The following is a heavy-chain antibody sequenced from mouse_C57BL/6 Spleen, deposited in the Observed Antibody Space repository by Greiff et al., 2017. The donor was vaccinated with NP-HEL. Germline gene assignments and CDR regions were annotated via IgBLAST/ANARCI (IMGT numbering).Heavy chain of an antibody. D-gene: IGHD2-4*01. Sequence: VQLQQSGAELVRPGTSVKVSCKASGYAFTNYLIEWVKQRPGQGLEWIGVINPGSGGTNYNEKFKGKATLTADKSSSTAYMQLSSLTSEDSAVYFCARSIYDYDVNYAMDYWGQGTSVTVSS. J-gene: IGHJ4*01. V-gene: IGHV1-54*01. CDR1: GYAFTNYL. CDR3: ARSIYDYDVNYAMDY. CDR2: INPGSGGT.